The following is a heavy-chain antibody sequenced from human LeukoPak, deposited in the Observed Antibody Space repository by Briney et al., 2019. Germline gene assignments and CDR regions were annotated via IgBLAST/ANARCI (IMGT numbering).Heavy chain of an antibody. CDR1: GGSISRYY. CDR2: TYYSGST. CDR3: ARAGQGDFWSGLRYFDY. Sequence: ETLSLTCTVSGGSISRYYWSWIRQPPGKGLEWIGYTYYSGSTNYNPSLKSRVTISVDTSKNHFSLKLSSVTAADTAVYYCARAGQGDFWSGLRYFDYWGQGTLVTVSS. J-gene: IGHJ4*02. D-gene: IGHD3-3*01. V-gene: IGHV4-59*01.